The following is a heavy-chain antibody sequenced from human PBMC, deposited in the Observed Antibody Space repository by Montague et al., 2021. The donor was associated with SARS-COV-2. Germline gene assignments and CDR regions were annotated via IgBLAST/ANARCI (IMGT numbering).Heavy chain of an antibody. Sequence: SETLSLTCTVSGASITSTNYYWGWIRQPPGKGLEWIGNLYSTGSAYYNPSLKSRVTISVDKSKNQFSLNLTSVTAADTAIYYCLRREIRPRHSREEIDYWGQGTLDTVSS. CDR3: LRREIRPRHSREEIDY. CDR1: GASITSTNYY. J-gene: IGHJ4*02. V-gene: IGHV4-39*01. D-gene: IGHD1-14*01. CDR2: LYSTGSA.